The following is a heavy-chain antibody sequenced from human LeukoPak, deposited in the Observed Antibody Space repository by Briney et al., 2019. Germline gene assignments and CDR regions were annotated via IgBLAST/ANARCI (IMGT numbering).Heavy chain of an antibody. V-gene: IGHV4-34*01. CDR2: INHSGST. Sequence: GSLRLSCAASGFTFSNYWMSWIRQPPGKGLEWIGEINHSGSTNYNPSLKSRVTISVDTSKNQFSLKLSSVTAADTAVYYCARGQGKFPRRRMGATTEWQYFDYWGQGTLVTVSS. CDR3: ARGQGKFPRRRMGATTEWQYFDY. J-gene: IGHJ4*02. D-gene: IGHD1-26*01. CDR1: GFTFSNYW.